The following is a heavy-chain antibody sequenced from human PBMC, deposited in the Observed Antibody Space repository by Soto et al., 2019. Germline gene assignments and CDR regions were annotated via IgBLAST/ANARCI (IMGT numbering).Heavy chain of an antibody. CDR1: GFTFSDYW. D-gene: IGHD2-2*01. CDR3: VKDGGYCSSTTCYSPRNHYFDS. Sequence: GGSLRLSCAASGFTFSDYWMSWVRQAPGKGPEWVANIKFDGSEKQYVDSVKGRFSISRDNSRNSLFLQMNSLRAGDMAVYYCVKDGGYCSSTTCYSPRNHYFDSWGQGTLVTVSS. CDR2: IKFDGSEK. V-gene: IGHV3-7*03. J-gene: IGHJ4*02.